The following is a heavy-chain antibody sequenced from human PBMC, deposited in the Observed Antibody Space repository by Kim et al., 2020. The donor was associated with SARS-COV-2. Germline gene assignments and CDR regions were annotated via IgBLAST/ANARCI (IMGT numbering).Heavy chain of an antibody. CDR3: AKVDGSGSYFDY. D-gene: IGHD3-10*01. J-gene: IGHJ4*02. Sequence: GGSLRLSCTASGFTFTNYAIHWVRQAPGKGLDWVAVIWYDGSDIYYADSVKGRFTISRDNSKNTVFLQMNSLRAEDTAVYYCAKVDGSGSYFDYWGQGT. CDR1: GFTFTNYA. CDR2: IWYDGSDI. V-gene: IGHV3-33*06.